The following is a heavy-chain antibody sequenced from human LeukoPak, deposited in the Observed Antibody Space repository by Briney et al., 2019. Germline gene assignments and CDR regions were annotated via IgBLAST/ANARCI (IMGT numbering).Heavy chain of an antibody. CDR3: ARGFGSGYDFPTYYYGMDV. D-gene: IGHD5-12*01. V-gene: IGHV5-51*01. Sequence: GESLKISCKGSGYSFTSYWIGWVRQMPGKGLEWMGIIYPGDSDTRYSPSFQGQVTISADKSISTAYLQWSSLKASDTAMYYCARGFGSGYDFPTYYYGMDVWGQGTTVTVSS. J-gene: IGHJ6*02. CDR2: IYPGDSDT. CDR1: GYSFTSYW.